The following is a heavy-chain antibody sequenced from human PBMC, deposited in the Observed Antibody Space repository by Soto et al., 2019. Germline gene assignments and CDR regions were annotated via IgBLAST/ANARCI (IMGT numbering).Heavy chain of an antibody. Sequence: QVQLQQWGAGLLKPSETLSLTCAVYGGSFSGYYWSWIRQPPGKGLEWIGEINHSGSTNYNPSLKSRVTISVDTPKNQFSLKLSSVAAADTAGYYCARGGGRWGQGTLVTVSS. CDR3: ARGGGR. D-gene: IGHD3-16*01. CDR2: INHSGST. V-gene: IGHV4-34*01. CDR1: GGSFSGYY. J-gene: IGHJ4*02.